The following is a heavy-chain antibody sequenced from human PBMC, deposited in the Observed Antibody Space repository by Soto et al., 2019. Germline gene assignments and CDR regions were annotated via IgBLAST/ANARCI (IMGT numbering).Heavy chain of an antibody. V-gene: IGHV3-53*01. CDR1: GFTVSSNY. CDR2: IYSDGST. J-gene: IGHJ6*02. Sequence: EGSLRHSGAASGFTVSSNYMSWVRQAPGKGLEWVSVIYSDGSTYYADSVKGRFTISRDNSKNMLYLQMNSLRAEDTAVYYCARDRSGSSGYYGMDVWGQGTTVTVSS. CDR3: ARDRSGSSGYYGMDV. D-gene: IGHD3-10*01.